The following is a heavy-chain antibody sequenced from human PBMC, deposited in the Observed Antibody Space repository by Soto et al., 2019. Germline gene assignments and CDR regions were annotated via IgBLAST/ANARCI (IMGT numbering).Heavy chain of an antibody. CDR2: IGLKGDNI. CDR3: ATYRQQMIGRGDY. V-gene: IGHV3-23*01. D-gene: IGHD3-22*01. Sequence: PGGSLRPACRPSGRSLRGCAVVCGGGTAGKGLEWVSVIGLKGDNIHYADSVKGRFTISRDNSRGTLFLQMDTLRVEDTAEYFCATYRQQMIGRGDYWGQGTLVTVSS. J-gene: IGHJ4*02. CDR1: GRSLRGCA.